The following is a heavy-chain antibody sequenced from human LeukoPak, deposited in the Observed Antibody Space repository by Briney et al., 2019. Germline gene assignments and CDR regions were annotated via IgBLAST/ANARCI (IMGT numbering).Heavy chain of an antibody. CDR1: GFIFSDYS. CDR2: IGLSSGRT. Sequence: GGSLRLSCAASGFIFSDYSMNWVRQAPGKGLEWISYIGLSSGRTMYADSVKGRFTISGDNAKNSLYLQMNSLRVEDTAVYFCVRDHNYAFDNWGQGILVTVSS. J-gene: IGHJ4*02. CDR3: VRDHNYAFDN. D-gene: IGHD1-1*01. V-gene: IGHV3-48*04.